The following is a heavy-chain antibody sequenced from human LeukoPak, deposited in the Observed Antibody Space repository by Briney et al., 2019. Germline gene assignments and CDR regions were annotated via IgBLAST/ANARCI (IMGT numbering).Heavy chain of an antibody. CDR3: ARGGPTYYYDSSGYFHYYYYYMDV. D-gene: IGHD3-22*01. J-gene: IGHJ6*03. CDR2: IRYDGSNK. CDR1: GFTFSSYG. V-gene: IGHV3-30*02. Sequence: GGSLRLSCAASGFTFSSYGMHWVRQAPGKGLEWVAFIRYDGSNKYYADSVKGRFTISRDNSKNTLYLQMNSLRAEDTAVYYCARGGPTYYYDSSGYFHYYYYYMDVWGKGTTVTVSS.